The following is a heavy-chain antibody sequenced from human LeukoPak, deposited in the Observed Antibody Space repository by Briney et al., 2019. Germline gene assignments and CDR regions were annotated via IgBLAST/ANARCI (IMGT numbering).Heavy chain of an antibody. J-gene: IGHJ4*02. Sequence: ASVKVSCKASGYTFTGYYMHWVRQAPGQGLEWMGWINPNSGGTNYAQKFQGRVTMTRDTSISTAYMELSRLRSDDTAVYYCARDPGPVSTMSDYWGQGTLVTVSS. CDR3: ARDPGPVSTMSDY. CDR2: INPNSGGT. D-gene: IGHD1-14*01. V-gene: IGHV1-2*02. CDR1: GYTFTGYY.